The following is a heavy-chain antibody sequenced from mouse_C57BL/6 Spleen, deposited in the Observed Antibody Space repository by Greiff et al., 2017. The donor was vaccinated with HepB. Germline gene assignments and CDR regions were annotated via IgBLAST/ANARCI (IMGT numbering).Heavy chain of an antibody. Sequence: QVQLQQSGAELVKPGASVKISCKASGYAFSSYWMNWVKQRPGKGLEWIGQIYPGDGDTNYNGKFKGKATLTADKSSSTAYMQLSSLTSEDSAVYFCAKGGGYGSSYNFDYWGQGTTLTVSS. CDR2: IYPGDGDT. V-gene: IGHV1-80*01. J-gene: IGHJ2*01. CDR1: GYAFSSYW. D-gene: IGHD1-1*01. CDR3: AKGGGYGSSYNFDY.